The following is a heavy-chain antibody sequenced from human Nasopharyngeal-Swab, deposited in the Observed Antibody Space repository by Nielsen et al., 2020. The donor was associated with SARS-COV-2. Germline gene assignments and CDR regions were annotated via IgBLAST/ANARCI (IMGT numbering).Heavy chain of an antibody. CDR3: ATSWDYRFDY. CDR2: ISSSSSYI. Sequence: GESLKISCAASGFTFSSYSMNWVRQAPGKGLEWVSSISSSSSYIYYADSVKGRFTISRDNAKNSLYLQMNSLRAEDTAVYYCATSWDYRFDYWGQGTLVTVSS. V-gene: IGHV3-21*01. D-gene: IGHD4-11*01. J-gene: IGHJ4*02. CDR1: GFTFSSYS.